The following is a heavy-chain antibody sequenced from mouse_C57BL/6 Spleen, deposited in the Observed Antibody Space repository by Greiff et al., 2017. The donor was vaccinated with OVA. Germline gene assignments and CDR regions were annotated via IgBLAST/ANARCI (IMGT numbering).Heavy chain of an antibody. CDR1: GYTFTSYW. J-gene: IGHJ4*01. CDR2: IDPSDSYT. V-gene: IGHV1-69*01. Sequence: QVHVKQPGAELVMPGASVKLSCKASGYTFTSYWMHWVKQRPGQGLEWIGEIDPSDSYTNYNQKFKGKSTLTVDKSSSTAYMQLSSLTSEDSAVYYCARVGVLAMDYWGQGTSVTVSS. CDR3: ARVGVLAMDY.